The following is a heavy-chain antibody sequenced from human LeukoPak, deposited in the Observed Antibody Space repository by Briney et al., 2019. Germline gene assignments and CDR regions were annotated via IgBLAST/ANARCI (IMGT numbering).Heavy chain of an antibody. Sequence: GGSLRLSCTASGFTFSSYSMNWVRQAPGKGLEWVSSISSTTSYIYYADSVKGRFTISRDNAKNSLYLQMNSLRAEDTAVYYCARDLRGLPFDYWGQGTLVTVSS. J-gene: IGHJ4*02. CDR3: ARDLRGLPFDY. D-gene: IGHD3/OR15-3a*01. V-gene: IGHV3-21*01. CDR1: GFTFSSYS. CDR2: ISSTTSYI.